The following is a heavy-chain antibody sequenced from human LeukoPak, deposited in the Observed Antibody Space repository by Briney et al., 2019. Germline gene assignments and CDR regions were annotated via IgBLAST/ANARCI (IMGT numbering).Heavy chain of an antibody. CDR2: IYTSGST. CDR3: ARDVGYYDSSGYYYHFDY. V-gene: IGHV4-4*07. Sequence: SSETLSLTCTVSGGSISSYYWSWIRQPAGKGLEWIGRIYTSGSTNYNPSLKSRVTMSVDTSKNQFSLKLSSVTAADTAVYYCARDVGYYDSSGYYYHFDYWGQGTLVTVSS. CDR1: GGSISSYY. J-gene: IGHJ4*02. D-gene: IGHD3-22*01.